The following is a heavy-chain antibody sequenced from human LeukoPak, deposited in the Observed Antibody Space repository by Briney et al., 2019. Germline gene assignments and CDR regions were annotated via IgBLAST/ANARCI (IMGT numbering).Heavy chain of an antibody. Sequence: GGSLRLSCAASGFTFSSYAMSWVRQAPGKGLEWVSAISGSGGSTYYADSVKGRFTISRDNSKNTLYLQMNSLRAEDTAVYYCAREEDSTTIRSSYGMDVWGQGTTVTVSS. CDR1: GFTFSSYA. CDR3: AREEDSTTIRSSYGMDV. CDR2: ISGSGGST. D-gene: IGHD2/OR15-2a*01. V-gene: IGHV3-23*01. J-gene: IGHJ6*02.